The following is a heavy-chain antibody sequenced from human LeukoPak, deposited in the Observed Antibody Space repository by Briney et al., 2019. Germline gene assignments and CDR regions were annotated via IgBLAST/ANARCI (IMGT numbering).Heavy chain of an antibody. CDR3: ARAGMSAAVLDY. Sequence: GESLKISGKGFGSDFTTIWIGCGRQMPGKGLEWMGIIYARGSDTRYSPSFEGQVTISVDKSISTAYLQWSSLKASDAAMYYCARAGMSAAVLDYWGQGTLVTVSS. CDR2: IYARGSDT. CDR1: GSDFTTIW. D-gene: IGHD6-13*01. V-gene: IGHV5-51*01. J-gene: IGHJ4*02.